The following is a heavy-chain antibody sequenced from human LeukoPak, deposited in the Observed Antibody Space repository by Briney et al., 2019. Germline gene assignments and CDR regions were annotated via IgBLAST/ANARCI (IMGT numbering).Heavy chain of an antibody. CDR1: GFTFSNYW. D-gene: IGHD3-3*01. CDR2: IKGDGSDK. V-gene: IGHV3-7*04. Sequence: GGSLRLSCVASGFTFSNYWMNWVRPAPGKGLERVANIKGDGSDKKYVDSVKGRFTISRDNAKNSLYLQMNSLGGEDTAVYYCARAFGVMDNYWGQGTLVTVSS. J-gene: IGHJ4*02. CDR3: ARAFGVMDNY.